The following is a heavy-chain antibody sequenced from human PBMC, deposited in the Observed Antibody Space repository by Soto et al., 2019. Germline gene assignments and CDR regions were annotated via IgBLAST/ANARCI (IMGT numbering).Heavy chain of an antibody. Sequence: QVQLQESGPGLVKPSETLSLTCTVSGGSVSSGSYYWSWIRQPPGKGLEWIGYIYYSGSTNYNPSLKSRVTISVDTSKNQFPLKLSSVPAADTAVYYCAGEGGGTDYGMDVWGQGTTVTVSS. V-gene: IGHV4-61*01. CDR1: GGSVSSGSYY. CDR3: AGEGGGTDYGMDV. CDR2: IYYSGST. J-gene: IGHJ6*02. D-gene: IGHD1-1*01.